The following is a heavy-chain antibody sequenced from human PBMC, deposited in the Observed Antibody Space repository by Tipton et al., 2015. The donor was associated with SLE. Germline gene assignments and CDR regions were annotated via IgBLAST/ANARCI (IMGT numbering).Heavy chain of an antibody. Sequence: SLRLSCAASGFTFSTSAMHWVRQAPGKGLEWVAVIWYDGSNKFYADSVKGRFTISRDNSKNTVSRQMNRLRVEDTAVYFCARGRGGEFLDYWGQGTLVTVSS. J-gene: IGHJ4*02. V-gene: IGHV3-33*01. CDR2: IWYDGSNK. CDR3: ARGRGGEFLDY. CDR1: GFTFSTSA. D-gene: IGHD3-16*01.